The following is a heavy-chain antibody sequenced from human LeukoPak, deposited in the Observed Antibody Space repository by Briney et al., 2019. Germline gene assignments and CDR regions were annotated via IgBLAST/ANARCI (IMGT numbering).Heavy chain of an antibody. CDR2: IYYSGST. V-gene: IGHV4-39*07. CDR3: ARVPLYYYYMDV. CDR1: GGSISSYY. Sequence: SETLSLTCTVSGGSISSYYWGWIRQPPGKGLEWIGSIYYSGSTYYNPSLKSRVTISVDTSKNQFSLKLSSVTAADTAVYYCARVPLYYYYMDVWGKGTTVTVSS. J-gene: IGHJ6*03.